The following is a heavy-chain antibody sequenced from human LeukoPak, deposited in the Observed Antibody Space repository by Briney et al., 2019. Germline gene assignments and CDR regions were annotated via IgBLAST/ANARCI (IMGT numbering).Heavy chain of an antibody. CDR1: GFTVSSNY. D-gene: IGHD6-13*01. CDR2: IYSGGST. V-gene: IGHV3-53*01. J-gene: IGHJ4*02. Sequence: GGSLRLSCAASGFTVSSNYMSWVRQAPGKGLEWVSVIYSGGSTYYADSVKGRFTISRDNSKNTLYLQMNSLRAEDTAVYYCASVGLIAAAGTDYWGQGTLVTVSS. CDR3: ASVGLIAAAGTDY.